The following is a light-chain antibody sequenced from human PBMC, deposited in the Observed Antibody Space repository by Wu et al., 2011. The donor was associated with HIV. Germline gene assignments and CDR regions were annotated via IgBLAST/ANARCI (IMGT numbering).Light chain of an antibody. V-gene: IGKV3-20*01. CDR2: GAS. J-gene: IGKJ3*01. CDR1: QSVSRSY. CDR3: QQYGSSFT. Sequence: EIVLTQSPVTLSLSPGERATLSCRASQSVSRSYLAWYQQKPGQAPRLLIYGASSRATGIPDRFSGSGSGTDFTLTISRLEPEDFAVYYCQQYGSSFTFGPGTKVDIK.